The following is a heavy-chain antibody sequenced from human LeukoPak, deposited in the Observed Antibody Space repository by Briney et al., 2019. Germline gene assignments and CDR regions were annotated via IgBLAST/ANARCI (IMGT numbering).Heavy chain of an antibody. CDR3: ARGVPPFYYGSGSFKGSYYFGMDV. D-gene: IGHD3-10*01. CDR1: VGSFSGYY. Sequence: SETLSLTSAVYVGSFSGYYWSWIRQPPGKGLEWIGEINHSGRTNYNPSLTSRVTISVDTSKNQFSLKMSSVTAADTAVDYCARGVPPFYYGSGSFKGSYYFGMDVWGQGTTVTVSS. CDR2: INHSGRT. J-gene: IGHJ6*02. V-gene: IGHV4-34*01.